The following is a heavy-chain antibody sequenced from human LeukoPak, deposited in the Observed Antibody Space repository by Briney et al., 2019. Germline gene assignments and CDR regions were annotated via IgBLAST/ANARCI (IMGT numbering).Heavy chain of an antibody. Sequence: SETLSLTCTVSGGSVSSGSYYWSWIRQPPGQGLEWIGYVYYSGTTNYNPSLKSRVTISVDMSKNQFSLMLSSVTAADTAVYYCARGVKVAVASSYYYGLDVWGQGTTVTVSS. CDR3: ARGVKVAVASSYYYGLDV. CDR1: GGSVSSGSYY. CDR2: VYYSGTT. V-gene: IGHV4-61*01. J-gene: IGHJ6*02. D-gene: IGHD6-19*01.